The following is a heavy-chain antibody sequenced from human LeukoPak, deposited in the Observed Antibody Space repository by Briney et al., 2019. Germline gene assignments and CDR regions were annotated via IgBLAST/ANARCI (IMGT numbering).Heavy chain of an antibody. V-gene: IGHV1-2*06. Sequence: ASVQVSCKASGGTFSSYAISWVRQAPGQGLEWMGRINPNSGGTNYAQKFQGRVTMTRDTSISTVYMELSRLRSDDTAVYYCARDGGYCSSGTVCYSRAEYYYYGMDVWGQGTTVTVSS. CDR3: ARDGGYCSSGTVCYSRAEYYYYGMDV. D-gene: IGHD2-2*01. CDR2: INPNSGGT. J-gene: IGHJ6*02. CDR1: GGTFSSYA.